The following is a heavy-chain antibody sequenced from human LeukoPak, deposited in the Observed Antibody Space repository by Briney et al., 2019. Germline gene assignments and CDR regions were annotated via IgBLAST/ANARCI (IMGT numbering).Heavy chain of an antibody. CDR3: ARSTYSSSWLDAFDI. CDR1: GFTFTDYY. V-gene: IGHV3-53*01. J-gene: IGHJ3*02. CDR2: IYSGGST. D-gene: IGHD6-13*01. Sequence: PGGSLRLSCAASGFTFTDYYMSWVRQAPGKGLEWVSVIYSGGSTYYADSVKGRFTISRDDSKNTLYLQMNSLRAEDTAVYYCARSTYSSSWLDAFDIWGQGTMVTVSS.